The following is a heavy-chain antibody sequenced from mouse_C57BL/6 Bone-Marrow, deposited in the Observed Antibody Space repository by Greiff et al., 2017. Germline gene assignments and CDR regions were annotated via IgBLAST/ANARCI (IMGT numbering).Heavy chain of an antibody. CDR3: ARPLLYYYAMDY. J-gene: IGHJ4*01. V-gene: IGHV1-81*01. Sequence: QVQLQQSGAELARPGASVKLSCKASGYTFTSYGISWVKQRTGQGLEWIGEIYPRSGNTYYNEKFKGKDTLTADKSSSTAYMELRSLTSEDSAVYFCARPLLYYYAMDYWGQGTSVTVSS. CDR2: IYPRSGNT. D-gene: IGHD2-10*01. CDR1: GYTFTSYG.